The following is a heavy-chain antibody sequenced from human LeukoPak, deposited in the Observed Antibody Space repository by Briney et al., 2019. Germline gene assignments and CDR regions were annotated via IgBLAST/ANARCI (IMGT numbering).Heavy chain of an antibody. J-gene: IGHJ5*02. CDR2: FDPEDGDT. CDR3: ATAVGIAAAGSGWFDP. CDR1: GYTLTELS. V-gene: IGHV1-24*01. Sequence: ASVKVSCKVSGYTLTELSMHWVRQAPGKGLEWMGGFDPEDGDTIYAQKFQGRVTMTEDTSTDTAYMELSSLRSEDTAVYYCATAVGIAAAGSGWFDPWGQGTLVTVSS. D-gene: IGHD6-13*01.